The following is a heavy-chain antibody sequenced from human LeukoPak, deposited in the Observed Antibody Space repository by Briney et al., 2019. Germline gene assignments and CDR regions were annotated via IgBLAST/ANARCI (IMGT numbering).Heavy chain of an antibody. CDR1: GFTVSSNY. CDR3: AIRRSGNAIDY. D-gene: IGHD5-12*01. V-gene: IGHV3-66*01. J-gene: IGHJ4*02. Sequence: PGGSLRLSCAASGFTVSSNYMSWVRQAPGKGLEWVSVIYSGGSTYYADSVKGRFSISRDKSKNTLYLQMNSLRAEDTAVYYCAIRRSGNAIDYWGKGTLVTVSS. CDR2: IYSGGST.